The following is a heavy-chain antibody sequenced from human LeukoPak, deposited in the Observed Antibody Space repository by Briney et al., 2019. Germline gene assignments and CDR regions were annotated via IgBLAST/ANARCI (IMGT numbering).Heavy chain of an antibody. CDR1: GFTFSNAW. Sequence: GGSLRLSCAASGFTFSNAWMYWARQAPGKGLEWVGRIKSKISGGTTDYAAPVKGRFTISRDDSKNTLYLQMNSLKTEDTAVYYCTTDAPYYYGSGTKTDAFDLWGQGTMVTVSS. D-gene: IGHD3-10*01. J-gene: IGHJ3*01. CDR3: TTDAPYYYGSGTKTDAFDL. CDR2: IKSKISGGTT. V-gene: IGHV3-15*01.